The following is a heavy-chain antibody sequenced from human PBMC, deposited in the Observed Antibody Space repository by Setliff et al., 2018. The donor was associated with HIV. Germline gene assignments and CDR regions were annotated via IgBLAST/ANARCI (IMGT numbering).Heavy chain of an antibody. D-gene: IGHD5-18*01. CDR1: RYTFTSSA. CDR3: ARSLREYSYGSPDY. CDR2: INAGTGNT. Sequence: GASVKVSCKTSRYTFTSSAIHWVRQAPGQRFEWMGWINAGTGNTKYSQKFQDRVTISRDIHANTAYMELSSLRSEDTAIYYCARSLREYSYGSPDYWGPGTLVTVSS. J-gene: IGHJ4*02. V-gene: IGHV1-3*01.